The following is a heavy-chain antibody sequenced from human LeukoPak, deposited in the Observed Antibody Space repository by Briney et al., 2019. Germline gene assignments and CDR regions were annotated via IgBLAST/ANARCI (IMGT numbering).Heavy chain of an antibody. CDR3: VRNDGDDAFDI. V-gene: IGHV4-34*01. CDR2: IDHRGST. CDR1: GGSFSGYY. D-gene: IGHD4-17*01. J-gene: IGHJ3*02. Sequence: SETLSLTCAVYGGSFSGYYWSWIRQPPGKGLEWIGEIDHRGSTNYNPSLKSRVTISVDTSKNQFSLKLSSVTAEDTAVYYCVRNDGDDAFDIWGQGTMVTVSS.